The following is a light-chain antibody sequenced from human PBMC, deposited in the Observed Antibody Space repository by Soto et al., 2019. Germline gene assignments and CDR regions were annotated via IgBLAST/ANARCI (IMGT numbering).Light chain of an antibody. V-gene: IGKV3-15*01. Sequence: VLTQCPAPLSLSPVEIAPFFFGASQSVSSNLAWYQQKPGQAPRLLIYGASTRATGIPARFSGSGSGTEFTLTISSLQSEDFAVYYCQQYNNWPRTFGQGTKVDIK. CDR1: QSVSSN. CDR2: GAS. CDR3: QQYNNWPRT. J-gene: IGKJ1*01.